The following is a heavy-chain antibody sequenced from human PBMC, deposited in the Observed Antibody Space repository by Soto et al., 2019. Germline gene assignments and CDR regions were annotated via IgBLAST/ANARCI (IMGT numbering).Heavy chain of an antibody. D-gene: IGHD5-18*01. CDR1: GGSFSGYY. J-gene: IGHJ4*02. CDR3: ARGWYGYGNCDY. V-gene: IGHV4-34*01. Sequence: QVQLQQWGAGLLKPSETLSLTCAVYGGSFSGYYWSWIRQPPGQGLEWIGEINHSGRTNYNPSLKSRVTISVDTSKNQFSLKLSSVTAAVTAVYYGARGWYGYGNCDYWGQGTLVTVSS. CDR2: INHSGRT.